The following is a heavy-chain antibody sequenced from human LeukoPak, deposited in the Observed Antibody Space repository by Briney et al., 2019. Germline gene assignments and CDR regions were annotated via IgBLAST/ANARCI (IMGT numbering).Heavy chain of an antibody. CDR1: GFTFSSYW. D-gene: IGHD3-10*01. CDR3: ARDRSYGSGSLDIDY. CDR2: IKQDGSEK. J-gene: IGHJ4*02. Sequence: PXGSLRLSCAASGFTFSSYWMSWVRQAPGKGLEWVANIKQDGSEKYYVDSVEGRFTISRDNAKNSLYLQMNSLRVEDTAVYYCARDRSYGSGSLDIDYWGQGTLVTVST. V-gene: IGHV3-7*01.